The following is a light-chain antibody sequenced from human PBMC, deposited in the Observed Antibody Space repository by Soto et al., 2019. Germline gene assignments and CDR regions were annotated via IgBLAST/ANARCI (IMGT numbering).Light chain of an antibody. Sequence: DIQMTQSPSSLSASVGDRVTITCRASQGISNYLAWYQQQPGKVPKLLIYVASTVQSGVPSRFTGSGSGTDFTLTTSSLQPEYVATYYCQKYNSAPWTIGQGTKVEIK. CDR3: QKYNSAPWT. V-gene: IGKV1-27*01. CDR1: QGISNY. J-gene: IGKJ1*01. CDR2: VAS.